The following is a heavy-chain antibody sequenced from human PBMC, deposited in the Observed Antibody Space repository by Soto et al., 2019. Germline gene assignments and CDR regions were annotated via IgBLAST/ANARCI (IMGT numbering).Heavy chain of an antibody. D-gene: IGHD6-19*01. CDR2: ISGSGGST. Sequence: WGSLRLSCAASGFTFSSYAMSWVRQAPGKGLEWVSAISGSGGSTYYADSVKGRFTISRDNSKNTLYLQMNSLRAEDTAVYYCAKGPEEQWLVLVGWFDPWGQGTLVTVSS. V-gene: IGHV3-23*01. CDR1: GFTFSSYA. CDR3: AKGPEEQWLVLVGWFDP. J-gene: IGHJ5*02.